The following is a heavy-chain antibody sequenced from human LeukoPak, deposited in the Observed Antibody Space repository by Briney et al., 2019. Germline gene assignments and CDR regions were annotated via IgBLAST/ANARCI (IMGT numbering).Heavy chain of an antibody. V-gene: IGHV3-23*01. CDR3: AKDLAYGDYFDY. CDR1: GFTFSSYD. Sequence: GGSLRLSCAASGFTFSSYDMSWVRQAPGKGLEWVSAISGSGGSTYYADSVKGRFTISRDNSKNTLYLQMNSLRAEDTAVYYCAKDLAYGDYFDYWGQGTLVTVSS. CDR2: ISGSGGST. D-gene: IGHD4-17*01. J-gene: IGHJ4*02.